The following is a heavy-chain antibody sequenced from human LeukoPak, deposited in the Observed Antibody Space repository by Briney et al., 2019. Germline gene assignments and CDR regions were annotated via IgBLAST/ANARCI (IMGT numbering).Heavy chain of an antibody. CDR3: ARRPWGGMDV. J-gene: IGHJ6*02. CDR1: GGSISSHY. D-gene: IGHD1-26*01. V-gene: IGHV4-59*11. CDR2: IHSGST. Sequence: SKTLSLTCTVSGGSISSHYWNWIRQPPGKGLEWVGYIHSGSTNYNPSLKSRVTISVDTSKNQFSLKLSSVTAADTAVYYCARRPWGGMDVWGQGNTVTVSS.